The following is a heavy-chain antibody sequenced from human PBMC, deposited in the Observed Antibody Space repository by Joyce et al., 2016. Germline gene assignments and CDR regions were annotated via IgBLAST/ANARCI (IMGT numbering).Heavy chain of an antibody. J-gene: IGHJ6*04. V-gene: IGHV3-74*01. Sequence: EVQLVESGGGLVQPGGSLRLVCVAAGLSFSTTWMQWVREAPGKGLVWVSNSRSDGARSPYADSVKCRFTISRDNAKNTVYLQMNNLRGEDTAVYFCAGDSYYKLAVWGTGTPVTVSS. CDR3: AGDSYYKLAV. CDR2: SRSDGARS. D-gene: IGHD5-18*01. CDR1: GLSFSTTW.